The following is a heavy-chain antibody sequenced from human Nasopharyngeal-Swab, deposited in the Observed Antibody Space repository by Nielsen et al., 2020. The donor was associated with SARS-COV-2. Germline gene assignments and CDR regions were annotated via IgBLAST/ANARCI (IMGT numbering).Heavy chain of an antibody. J-gene: IGHJ6*03. CDR2: IYNSGSP. D-gene: IGHD2-15*01. CDR3: ARVSFRTSNIVVVPYYYMDV. CDR1: GGSISSYY. V-gene: IGHV4-59*01. Sequence: SETLSLTCPVSGGSISSYYWGWIRQPPGKGLEWIGDIYNSGSPNYNPSLKSRVTISVDTSKNQFSLKLSSVTAADTAVYYCARVSFRTSNIVVVPYYYMDVWGKGTTVTVSS.